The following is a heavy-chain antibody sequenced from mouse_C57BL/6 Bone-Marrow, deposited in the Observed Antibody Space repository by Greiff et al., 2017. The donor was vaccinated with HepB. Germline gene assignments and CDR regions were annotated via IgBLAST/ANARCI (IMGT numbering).Heavy chain of an antibody. D-gene: IGHD2-5*01. CDR3: ARAYYSNYVPYFDY. V-gene: IGHV2-9-1*01. J-gene: IGHJ2*01. CDR2: IWTGGGT. CDR1: GFSLTSYA. Sequence: VQRVESGPGLVAPSQSLSITCTVSGFSLTSYAISWVRQPPGKGLEWLGVIWTGGGTNYNSALKSRLSISKDNSKSQVFLKMNSLQTDDTARYYCARAYYSNYVPYFDYWGQGTTLTVSS.